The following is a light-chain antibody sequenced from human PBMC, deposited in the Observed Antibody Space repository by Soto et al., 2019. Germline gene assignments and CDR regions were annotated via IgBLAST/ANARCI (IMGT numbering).Light chain of an antibody. CDR2: DAS. CDR1: QSVDNN. J-gene: IGKJ1*01. Sequence: EIVMTQSPVTLSASPGESATLSCRASQSVDNNVAWYQQKPGQAPRVLIYDASIRATGIPDRISGSGSGTDFTLTISRLEPEDFAVYYCHHYGGTFGQGTKVDIK. CDR3: HHYGGT. V-gene: IGKV3-20*01.